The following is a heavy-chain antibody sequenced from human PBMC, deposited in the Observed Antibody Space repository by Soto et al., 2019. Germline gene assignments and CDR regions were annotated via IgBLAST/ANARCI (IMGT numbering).Heavy chain of an antibody. CDR3: ARVNRWASVWVGIDY. CDR1: DDSISSKNW. J-gene: IGHJ4*02. CDR2: IYHSGST. D-gene: IGHD3-10*01. V-gene: IGHV4-4*02. Sequence: QVQLQESGPGLVKPSGTLSLTCAVSDDSISSKNWWAWVRQPPGKGMVWIGEIYHSGSTNYNPSLKTRVPLSLHNSKIHFSLALNSAPAADTAMYYCARVNRWASVWVGIDYWGQGTLVTVSS.